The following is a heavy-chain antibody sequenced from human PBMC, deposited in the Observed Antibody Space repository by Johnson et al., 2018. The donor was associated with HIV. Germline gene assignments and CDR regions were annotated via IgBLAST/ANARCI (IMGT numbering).Heavy chain of an antibody. CDR3: ATYSSSWYKGGYAFDI. J-gene: IGHJ3*02. CDR2: ISYSGSDT. V-gene: IGHV3-30*03. Sequence: QVQLVESGGGVVQPGRSLRLSCAASGFSFSTYNMHWVRHAPGRGLEWVAFISYSGSDTYYVDSVKGRFTVSRDNSENTLFLQMNSLRAEDTAVYYCATYSSSWYKGGYAFDIWGQGTMVTVSS. CDR1: GFSFSTYN. D-gene: IGHD6-13*01.